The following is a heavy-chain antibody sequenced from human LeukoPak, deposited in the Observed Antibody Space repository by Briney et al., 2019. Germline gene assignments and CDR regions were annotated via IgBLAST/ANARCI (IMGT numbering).Heavy chain of an antibody. CDR2: IIPIFGTA. D-gene: IGHD3-3*01. CDR1: GGTFSSYA. Sequence: ASVKVSCKASGGTFSSYAISWVRQAPGQGLEWMGGIIPIFGTANYAQKFQGRVTITADESTSTAYMELSSLRSEDTAVYYCARDEGGRFTIFGVVRGMDVWGQGTTVTVSS. V-gene: IGHV1-69*13. J-gene: IGHJ6*02. CDR3: ARDEGGRFTIFGVVRGMDV.